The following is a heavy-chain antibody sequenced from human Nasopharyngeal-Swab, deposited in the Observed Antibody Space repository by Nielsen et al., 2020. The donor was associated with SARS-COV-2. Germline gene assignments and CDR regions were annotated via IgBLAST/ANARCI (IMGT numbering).Heavy chain of an antibody. V-gene: IGHV7-4-1*02. Sequence: ASVQVSCKASGYTFTSYAMNWVRQAPAQGLEWMGWINTNTGDPTYAQGFTGRFVFSLDTSVSTAYLQISSLKAEDTAVYYCARGDWYSSSWLLKSYYFDYWGQGTLVTVSS. J-gene: IGHJ4*02. CDR1: GYTFTSYA. CDR3: ARGDWYSSSWLLKSYYFDY. CDR2: INTNTGDP. D-gene: IGHD6-13*01.